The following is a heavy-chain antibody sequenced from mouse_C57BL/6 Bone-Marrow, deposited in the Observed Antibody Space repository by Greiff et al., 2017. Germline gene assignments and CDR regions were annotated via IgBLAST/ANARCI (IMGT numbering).Heavy chain of an antibody. CDR1: GYTFTDYN. J-gene: IGHJ4*01. CDR2: INPNNGGT. Sequence: VQLQQSGPELVKPGASVKIPCKASGYTFTDYNMDWVKQSHGKSLEWIGDINPNNGGTIYNQKFKGKATLTVDKSSITAYMELRSLTSEDTAVYYCARYDYDSFYAMDYWGQGTSVTVSS. D-gene: IGHD2-4*01. CDR3: ARYDYDSFYAMDY. V-gene: IGHV1-18*01.